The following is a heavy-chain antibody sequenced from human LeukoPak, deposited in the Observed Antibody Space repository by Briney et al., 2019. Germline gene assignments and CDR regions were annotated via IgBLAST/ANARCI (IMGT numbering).Heavy chain of an antibody. D-gene: IGHD1-26*01. CDR3: AAWDNYYYYMDV. CDR2: ISWNSGSI. Sequence: PGRSLRLSCAASGFTFDDYAMHWVRQAPGKGLEWVSGISWNSGSIGHADSVKGRFTISRDNAKNSLYLQMNSLRAEDTALYYCAAWDNYYYYMDVWGKGTTVTVSS. CDR1: GFTFDDYA. J-gene: IGHJ6*03. V-gene: IGHV3-9*01.